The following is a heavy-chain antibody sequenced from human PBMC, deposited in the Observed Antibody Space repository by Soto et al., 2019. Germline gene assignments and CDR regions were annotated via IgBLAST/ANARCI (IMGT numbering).Heavy chain of an antibody. Sequence: ASVKVSCKASGGTFSSYAISWVRQAPGQGLEWMGGIIPIFGTANYAQKFQGRVTITADKSTSTAYMELSSLRSEDRAVYYCARDGQQWPDAFDIWGQGTMVTVSS. D-gene: IGHD6-19*01. V-gene: IGHV1-69*06. CDR3: ARDGQQWPDAFDI. CDR1: GGTFSSYA. J-gene: IGHJ3*02. CDR2: IIPIFGTA.